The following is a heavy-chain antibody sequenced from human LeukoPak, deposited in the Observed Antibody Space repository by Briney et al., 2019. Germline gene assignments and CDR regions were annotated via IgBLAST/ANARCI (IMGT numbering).Heavy chain of an antibody. J-gene: IGHJ4*02. V-gene: IGHV1-69*06. Sequence: WASVKVSCKASGGTFSSYAISWVRQAPGQGLEWMGGIIPIFGTANYAQKFQGRVTITADKSTSTAYMELSSLRSEDTAVYYCARGGRPWPWVGPFDYWGQGTLVTVSS. CDR2: IIPIFGTA. CDR3: ARGGRPWPWVGPFDY. D-gene: IGHD1-26*01. CDR1: GGTFSSYA.